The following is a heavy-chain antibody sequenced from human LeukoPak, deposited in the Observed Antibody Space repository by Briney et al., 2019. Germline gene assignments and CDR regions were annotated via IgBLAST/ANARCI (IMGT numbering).Heavy chain of an antibody. Sequence: GGSLRHSCAASGFTFSNYGMSWVRQAPGKGLEWVSAISGSGGSTYYADSVKGRFTISRDNSKNTLDLQMNSLRAEDTAVYYCAKERGSWPTNQLDYWGQGTPVTVSS. D-gene: IGHD6-13*01. CDR2: ISGSGGST. CDR1: GFTFSNYG. CDR3: AKERGSWPTNQLDY. J-gene: IGHJ4*02. V-gene: IGHV3-23*01.